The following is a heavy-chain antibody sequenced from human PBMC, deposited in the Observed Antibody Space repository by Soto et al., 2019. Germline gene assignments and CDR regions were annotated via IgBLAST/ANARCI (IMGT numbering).Heavy chain of an antibody. CDR3: AKGEEGYVVSPFDY. CDR1: GFIFGDYA. J-gene: IGHJ4*02. D-gene: IGHD5-12*01. CDR2: ITSTGSST. V-gene: IGHV3-23*01. Sequence: EVQLLESGGGVVQPGGSLRLSCAASGFIFGDYAMTWVRQAPGRGLEWVSAITSTGSSTYFADSVKGRSTISRDNSKNTVSLQMDSLRAEDTAIDYWAKGEEGYVVSPFDYWGQGALVTVSS.